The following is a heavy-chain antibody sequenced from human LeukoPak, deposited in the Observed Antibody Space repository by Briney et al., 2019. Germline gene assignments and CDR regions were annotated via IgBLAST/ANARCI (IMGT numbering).Heavy chain of an antibody. Sequence: SETLSLTCTVSGGSISPYYWSWIRQPPGKGLEWIGYIYYSGSTNYNPSLKSRVTISVDTSKNQFSLKLSSVTAADTAVYYCARRWNDPVGHNWFDPWGQGTLVTVSS. CDR3: ARRWNDPVGHNWFDP. J-gene: IGHJ5*02. V-gene: IGHV4-59*08. CDR1: GGSISPYY. CDR2: IYYSGST. D-gene: IGHD1-1*01.